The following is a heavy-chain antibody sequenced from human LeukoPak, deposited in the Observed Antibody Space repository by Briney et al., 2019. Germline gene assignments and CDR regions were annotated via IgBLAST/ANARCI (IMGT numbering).Heavy chain of an antibody. Sequence: SETLSVTCTVSGGSISSYYWSWIRQPPGKGLEWIGYIYYSGSTNYNPSLKSRVTISVDTSKNQFSLKLSSVTAADTAVYYCARHQYRHSPTVTSYSYYYGMDVWGQGTTVTVSS. CDR1: GGSISSYY. J-gene: IGHJ6*02. CDR2: IYYSGST. V-gene: IGHV4-59*08. CDR3: ARHQYRHSPTVTSYSYYYGMDV. D-gene: IGHD4-17*01.